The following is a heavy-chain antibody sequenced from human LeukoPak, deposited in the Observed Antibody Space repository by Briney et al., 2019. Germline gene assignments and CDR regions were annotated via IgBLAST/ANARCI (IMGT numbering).Heavy chain of an antibody. CDR3: ARDLVR. CDR2: ISYDGSNK. Sequence: GRSLRLSCAASGFTFSSYAMHWVRQAPGKGLEWVAVISYDGSNKYYADSVKGRFTISRDNAKNSLYLQMNSLRAEDTAVYYCARDLVRWGQGTLVTVSS. CDR1: GFTFSSYA. J-gene: IGHJ4*02. V-gene: IGHV3-30-3*01. D-gene: IGHD6-13*01.